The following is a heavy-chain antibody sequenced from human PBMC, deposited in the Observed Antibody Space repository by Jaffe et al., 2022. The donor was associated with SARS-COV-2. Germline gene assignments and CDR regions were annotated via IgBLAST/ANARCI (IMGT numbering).Heavy chain of an antibody. Sequence: QVQLQESGPGLVKPSETLSLTCTVSGGSISSEYWSWFRQPPGKGLEWIGYIHYTGSTGYSPSLGGRVTLSVDMSKNQLSLTMSSVTAADTAVYYCARGIEGLRSAPNYWGQGTLVTVSS. CDR2: IHYTGST. CDR1: GGSISSEY. J-gene: IGHJ4*02. V-gene: IGHV4-59*01. CDR3: ARGIEGLRSAPNY.